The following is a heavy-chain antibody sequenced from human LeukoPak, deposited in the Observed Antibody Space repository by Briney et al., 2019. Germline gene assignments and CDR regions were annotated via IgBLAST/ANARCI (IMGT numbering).Heavy chain of an antibody. D-gene: IGHD2-8*02. CDR1: GFTFSTFA. V-gene: IGHV3-23*01. CDR3: ATYRQVLLPFES. Sequence: GGSLRLSCASSGFTFSTFAMIWVSQPPGKGLEWVSSIFPSGGEIHYADSVRGRFTISRDNSKSTLSLQMNSLRAEDTAIYYCATYRQVLLPFESWGQGTPVTVSS. CDR2: IFPSGGEI. J-gene: IGHJ4*02.